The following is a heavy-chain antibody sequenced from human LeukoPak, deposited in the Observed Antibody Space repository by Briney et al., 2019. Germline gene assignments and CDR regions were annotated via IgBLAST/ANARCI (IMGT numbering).Heavy chain of an antibody. D-gene: IGHD1-26*01. CDR1: GGSLSSSTCY. V-gene: IGHV4-39*01. J-gene: IGHJ4*02. Sequence: SETLSLTCTVSGGSLSSSTCYWGWIRQPPGKGLEWIGSIYYGGSTYYNPSLKSRVAISVDTSKNQFSLKLSSVTAADTAVFYCARYYRNGPLDYWGQGTLVTVSS. CDR3: ARYYRNGPLDY. CDR2: IYYGGST.